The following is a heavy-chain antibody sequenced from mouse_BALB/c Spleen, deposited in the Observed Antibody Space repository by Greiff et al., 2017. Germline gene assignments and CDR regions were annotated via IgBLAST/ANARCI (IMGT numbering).Heavy chain of an antibody. CDR2: IWAGGST. CDR1: GFSLTSYG. V-gene: IGHV2-9*02. D-gene: IGHD1-1*01. CDR3: ARDIGSSGFWAY. J-gene: IGHJ3*01. Sequence: VQGVESGPGLVAPSQSLSITCTVSGFSLTSYGVHWVRQPPGKGLEWLGVIWAGGSTNYNSALMSRLSISKDNSKSQVFLKMNSLQTDDTAMYYCARDIGSSGFWAYWGQGTLVTVSA.